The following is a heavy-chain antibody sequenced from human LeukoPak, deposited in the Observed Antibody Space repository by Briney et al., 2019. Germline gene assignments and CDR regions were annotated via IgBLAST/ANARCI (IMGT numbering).Heavy chain of an antibody. J-gene: IGHJ4*02. CDR3: ASATLGGSSSPRADY. CDR1: GFTFSSYA. Sequence: GGSLRLSCAASGFTFSSYAMSWVRQAPGKGLEWVSAISGSGGSTYYADSVKGRFTISRDNAKNSLYLQMNSLRAEDTAVYYCASATLGGSSSPRADYWGQGTLVTVSS. V-gene: IGHV3-23*01. CDR2: ISGSGGST. D-gene: IGHD2-15*01.